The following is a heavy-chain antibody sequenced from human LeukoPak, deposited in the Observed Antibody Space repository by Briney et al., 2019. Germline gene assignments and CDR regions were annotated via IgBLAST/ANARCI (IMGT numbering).Heavy chain of an antibody. CDR1: GGTFSSYA. D-gene: IGHD6-6*01. CDR2: IIPIFGTA. CDR3: AREGIAARYFDY. V-gene: IGHV1-69*13. Sequence: SVTVSFTASGGTFSSYAISWVRQAPGQGLEWMGGIIPIFGTANYAQKFQGRVTITADESTSTAYMELSSLRSEDTAVYYCAREGIAARYFDYWGQGTLVTVSS. J-gene: IGHJ4*02.